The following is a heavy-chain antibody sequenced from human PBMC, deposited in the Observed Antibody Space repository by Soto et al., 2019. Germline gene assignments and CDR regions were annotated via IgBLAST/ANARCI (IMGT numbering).Heavy chain of an antibody. V-gene: IGHV4-30-4*02. Sequence: SETLSLTCTVASRSIPGADYYWRWNRQPPGKGLEWIGYISYRGRTYYNPSLKSRLTISLDTSKNQFSLRLTSVTVADTAVYYCARSVRLGDLSFRYWSQGTLVTVS. CDR2: ISYRGRT. J-gene: IGHJ4*02. D-gene: IGHD3-16*02. CDR1: SRSIPGADYY. CDR3: ARSVRLGDLSFRY.